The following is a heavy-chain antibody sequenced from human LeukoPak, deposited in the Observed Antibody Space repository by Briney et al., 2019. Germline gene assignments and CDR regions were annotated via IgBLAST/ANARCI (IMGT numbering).Heavy chain of an antibody. CDR1: GFTFSSYG. CDR3: AKDDGDYTPGDYFYGMDV. D-gene: IGHD4-17*01. V-gene: IGHV3-30*18. J-gene: IGHJ6*02. Sequence: GGSLRLSCAASGFTFSSYGMHWVRQAPGKGLEWVAVISYDGSNKYYADSVKGRFTISRDNSKNTLYLQMNSLRAEDTAVYYCAKDDGDYTPGDYFYGMDVWGRGTTVTVSS. CDR2: ISYDGSNK.